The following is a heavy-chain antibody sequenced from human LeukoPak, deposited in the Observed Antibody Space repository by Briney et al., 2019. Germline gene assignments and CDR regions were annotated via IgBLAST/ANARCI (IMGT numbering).Heavy chain of an antibody. J-gene: IGHJ6*03. V-gene: IGHV3-21*01. Sequence: PGGSLRLSCAASGFTFSSYSMNSVRQAPGKGLEWVSSISSSSSYIYYADSVKGRFTISRDNAKNSLYLQMNSLRAEDTAVYYCARAMVRGGADYYYYYYMDVWGKGTTVTVSS. CDR1: GFTFSSYS. CDR3: ARAMVRGGADYYYYYYMDV. D-gene: IGHD3-10*01. CDR2: ISSSSSYI.